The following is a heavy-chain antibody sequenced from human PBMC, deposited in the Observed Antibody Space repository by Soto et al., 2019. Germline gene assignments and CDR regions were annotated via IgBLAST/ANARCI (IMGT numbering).Heavy chain of an antibody. CDR1: GFTFSSFS. CDR3: SRDRDWSFDL. CDR2: ISSSSSFI. Sequence: EVQLVESGGGLIKPGGSLRLSCAASGFTFSSFSMNWVRQAPGKGLEWVSSISSSSSFIYQADSVKGRFTISRDNAKDSLYLQMNSLSAEDTAVYYCSRDRDWSFDLCGRGSLVTVSS. V-gene: IGHV3-21*01. J-gene: IGHJ2*01. D-gene: IGHD3-10*01.